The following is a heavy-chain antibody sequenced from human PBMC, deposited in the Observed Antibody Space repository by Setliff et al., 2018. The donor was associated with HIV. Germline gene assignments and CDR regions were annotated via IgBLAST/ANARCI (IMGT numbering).Heavy chain of an antibody. Sequence: SETLSLTCAVYGGSFSGYYWSWIRQPPGKGLEWIGEINHSGSTNYNPSLKSRVTISVDTSKNQFSLRLTSMTAADTAVYYCAKTSVGATGLYAFDIWGQGTMVT. D-gene: IGHD1-26*01. J-gene: IGHJ3*02. V-gene: IGHV4-34*01. CDR2: INHSGST. CDR1: GGSFSGYY. CDR3: AKTSVGATGLYAFDI.